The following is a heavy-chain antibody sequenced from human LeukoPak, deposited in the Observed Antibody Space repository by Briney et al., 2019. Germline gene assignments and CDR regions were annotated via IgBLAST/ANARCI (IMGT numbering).Heavy chain of an antibody. CDR2: IRYDGSNK. Sequence: PGGSLRLSCAASGFTFSSYGMHWVRQAPGKGLEWVAFIRYDGSNKLYTDSVKGRFTISRDNSKNTLYLQMSSLRAEDTAVYYCAKINKDSSGYYSFDYWGQGTLVTVSS. V-gene: IGHV3-30*02. D-gene: IGHD3-22*01. CDR1: GFTFSSYG. J-gene: IGHJ4*02. CDR3: AKINKDSSGYYSFDY.